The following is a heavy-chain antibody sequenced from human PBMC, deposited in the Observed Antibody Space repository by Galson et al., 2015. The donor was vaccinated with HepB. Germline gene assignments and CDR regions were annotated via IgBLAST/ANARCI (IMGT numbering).Heavy chain of an antibody. D-gene: IGHD3-3*01. Sequence: SPRPPRAASGFTPSSYSLTWLRQAPGKGLEWASYIRSSRTIYYADSVKGRFTISRDNAKNSLYLQMNSLRDEDTAVYYCARDHSVWYDFWSGYQSSNWFDPWGQGTLVTVSS. CDR2: IRSSRTI. CDR3: ARDHSVWYDFWSGYQSSNWFDP. V-gene: IGHV3-48*02. CDR1: GFTPSSYS. J-gene: IGHJ5*02.